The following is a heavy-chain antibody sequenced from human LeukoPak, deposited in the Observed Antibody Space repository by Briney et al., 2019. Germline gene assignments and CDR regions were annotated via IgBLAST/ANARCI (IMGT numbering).Heavy chain of an antibody. CDR1: GFTFSSYA. Sequence: GGSLRLSCAASGFTFSSYAMSWVRQAPGKGLEWVSAISGSGGSTYYADSVKGRFTISRDSSKSTLYLQMNSLRAEDTAVYFCAKDKRYGGDSLDYWGQGTLVTVSS. J-gene: IGHJ4*02. V-gene: IGHV3-23*01. CDR2: ISGSGGST. D-gene: IGHD4-23*01. CDR3: AKDKRYGGDSLDY.